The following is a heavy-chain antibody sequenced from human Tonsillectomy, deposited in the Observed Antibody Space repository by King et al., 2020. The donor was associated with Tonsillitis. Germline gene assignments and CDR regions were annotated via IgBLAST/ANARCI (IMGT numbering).Heavy chain of an antibody. CDR1: GFTFSSFA. V-gene: IGHV3-23*04. CDR2: ISGSSGRT. J-gene: IGHJ6*03. CDR3: AKFKGSGSYIHYSMDV. Sequence: VQLVESGGGLVQPGGSLRLSCAASGFTFSSFAMTWVRQGPGKGPEWVSGISGSSGRTSYADSVKGRFTVSRDNSKNTLYLQMNSLRAEDTALYYCAKFKGSGSYIHYSMDVWGKGTTVTVSS. D-gene: IGHD3-10*01.